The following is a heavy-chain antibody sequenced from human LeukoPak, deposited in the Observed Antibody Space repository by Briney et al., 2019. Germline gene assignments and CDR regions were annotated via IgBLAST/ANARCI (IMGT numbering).Heavy chain of an antibody. Sequence: GGSLRLSCAASGFTFSSYSMNWVRQAPGKGLEWVSSISSSSSYIYYADSVKGRFTISRDNAKNSLYLQMNSLRAEDTAVYYCARDGEAHAIDIWGQGTMVTVSS. V-gene: IGHV3-21*01. CDR3: ARDGEAHAIDI. CDR1: GFTFSSYS. CDR2: ISSSSSYI. J-gene: IGHJ3*02.